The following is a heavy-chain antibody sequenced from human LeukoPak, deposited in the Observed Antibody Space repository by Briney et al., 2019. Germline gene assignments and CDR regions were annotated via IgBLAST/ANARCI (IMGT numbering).Heavy chain of an antibody. J-gene: IGHJ4*01. CDR1: GFTFSIYA. V-gene: IGHV3-23*01. CDR2: ISSSGGST. D-gene: IGHD6-13*01. CDR3: AKPTSSIAAVGFDC. Sequence: PGGFLRPSCAASGFTFSIYATSWVRQAPGKGLEWVSSISSSGGSTFYADSVKGRFTISRDKSKNTLHLQMNSLQAKATAVYYCAKPTSSIAAVGFDCSGHGALVTVSS.